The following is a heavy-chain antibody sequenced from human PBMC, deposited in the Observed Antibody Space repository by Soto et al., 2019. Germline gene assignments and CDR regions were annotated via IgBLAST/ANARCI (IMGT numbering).Heavy chain of an antibody. Sequence: PSEILCLLWTVSGVSIIDGNWCPRVPQYPQRGLEYIGEIFHDGTANYYPSFERRVAISVDTSKNQFSLKLTSVTAADTALYFCARGNMGAVPAALDYLVQGTLVTGTS. V-gene: IGHV4-4*02. D-gene: IGHD2-2*01. J-gene: IGHJ4*02. CDR3: ARGNMGAVPAALDY. CDR1: GVSIIDGNW. CDR2: IFHDGTA.